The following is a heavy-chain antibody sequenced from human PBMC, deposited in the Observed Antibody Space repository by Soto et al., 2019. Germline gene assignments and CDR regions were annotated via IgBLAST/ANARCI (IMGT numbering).Heavy chain of an antibody. CDR2: ISAYNGNT. CDR3: ARDATTTLYCSGGSCFPNN. CDR1: GYTFTSYG. D-gene: IGHD2-15*01. J-gene: IGHJ4*02. Sequence: ASVKVSCKASGYTFTSYGISWVRQAPGQGLEWMGWISAYNGNTNYAQKLQGRVTMTTDTSTSTAYMELRSLRSDDTAVYYCARDATTTLYCSGGSCFPNNWGQGTLVTVSS. V-gene: IGHV1-18*01.